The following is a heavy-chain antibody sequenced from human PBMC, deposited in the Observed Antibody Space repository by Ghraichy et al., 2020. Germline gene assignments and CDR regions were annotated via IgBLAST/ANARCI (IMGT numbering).Heavy chain of an antibody. V-gene: IGHV4-59*01. D-gene: IGHD1-1*01. CDR3: ARWNEGLDN. Sequence: SQTLSLTCTVSDGSINDYYWSWIRQAPGKGLEWIAYIHSRGITDYNRSLRSRATISVDTSKNHLSLKLTSVTAADTAVYYCARWNEGLDNWGQGTLVTVSS. CDR1: DGSINDYY. CDR2: IHSRGIT. J-gene: IGHJ4*02.